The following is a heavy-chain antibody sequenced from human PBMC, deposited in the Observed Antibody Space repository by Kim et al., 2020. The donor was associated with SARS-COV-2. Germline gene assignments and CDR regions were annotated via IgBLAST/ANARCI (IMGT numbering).Heavy chain of an antibody. CDR2: ISYGGSNK. CDR3: AKIPGDVNSSGLDS. Sequence: GGSLRLSCAASGFTFSSYGMHWVRQAPGKGLEWVAFISYGGSNKYYADSVKGRFTISRDNSKNTLYLQMNSLRAEDTAVYYCAKIPGDVNSSGLDSWGQG. J-gene: IGHJ4*02. V-gene: IGHV3-30*18. D-gene: IGHD2-21*01. CDR1: GFTFSSYG.